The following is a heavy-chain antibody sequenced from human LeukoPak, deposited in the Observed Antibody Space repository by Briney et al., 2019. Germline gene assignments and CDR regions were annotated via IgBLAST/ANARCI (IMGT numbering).Heavy chain of an antibody. D-gene: IGHD4-17*01. CDR1: GYTFTGYY. CDR2: INPNSGGT. CDR3: ARDYGETWGNWFDP. V-gene: IGHV1-2*02. J-gene: IGHJ5*02. Sequence: VASVKVSCKASGYTFTGYYMHWVRQAPGQGLEWMGWINPNSGGTNYAQKFRGRVTMTRDTSISTAYMELSRLRSDDTPVYYCARDYGETWGNWFDPWGQGTLVTVSS.